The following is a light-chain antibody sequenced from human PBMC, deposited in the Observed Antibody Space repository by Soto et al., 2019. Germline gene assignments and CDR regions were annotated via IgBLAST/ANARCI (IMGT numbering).Light chain of an antibody. J-gene: IGLJ1*01. V-gene: IGLV2-14*01. CDR1: SSDVGGYNY. CDR3: SSYTVSSKTV. CDR2: EVS. Sequence: QSVLTQPASVSGSPGQSITISCTGTSSDVGGYNYVSWYQQHPGKAPKLMIYEVSNRPSGVSNRFSGSKSGNTASLTISGLQAEDEADYSCSSYTVSSKTVFGTGTKLTVL.